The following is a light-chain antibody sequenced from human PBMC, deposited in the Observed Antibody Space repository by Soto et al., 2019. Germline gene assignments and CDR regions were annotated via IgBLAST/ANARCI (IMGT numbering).Light chain of an antibody. V-gene: IGLV2-11*01. CDR3: CSYAGSYTLYV. J-gene: IGLJ1*01. CDR2: DVN. Sequence: QSALTQPRSVSGSPGQSVTISCTGTSSDVGSYNYVSWYQQHPGKAPKLMIYDVNKRPSGVPDRFSGSKSGNTASLTISGLQDEDEADYYCCSYAGSYTLYVFGTGTKLTVL. CDR1: SSDVGSYNY.